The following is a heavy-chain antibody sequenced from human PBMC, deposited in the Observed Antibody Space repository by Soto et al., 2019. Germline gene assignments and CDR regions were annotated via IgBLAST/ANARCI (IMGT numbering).Heavy chain of an antibody. CDR3: ATGSGSYRNWFDP. J-gene: IGHJ5*02. V-gene: IGHV4-34*01. Sequence: ASETLSLSCAVYGGSFSGYYWSWIRQPPGKGLEWIGEINHSGGTNYNPSLKSRVTISVDTSKNQFSLKLSSVTAADTAVYYCATGSGSYRNWFDPWGQGTLVTVSS. D-gene: IGHD1-26*01. CDR1: GGSFSGYY. CDR2: INHSGGT.